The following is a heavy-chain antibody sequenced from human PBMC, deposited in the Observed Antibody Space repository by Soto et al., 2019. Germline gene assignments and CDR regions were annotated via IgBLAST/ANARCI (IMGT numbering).Heavy chain of an antibody. CDR2: IIPSYGAA. J-gene: IGHJ6*02. Sequence: QVQLVQSGAEVKKPGSSVKVSCKASGGTFSSYAINWVRQAPGQGLEWVGGIIPSYGAANYAQKFLGRVTITADESTNTAGMELSSLRSEDTAVYYCARPSLQSRVDYSMEVWGPGTRVTVSS. CDR3: ARPSLQSRVDYSMEV. V-gene: IGHV1-69*01. D-gene: IGHD1-1*01. CDR1: GGTFSSYA.